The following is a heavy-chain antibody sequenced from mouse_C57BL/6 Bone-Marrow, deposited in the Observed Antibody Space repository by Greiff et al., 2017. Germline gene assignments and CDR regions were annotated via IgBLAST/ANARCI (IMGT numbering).Heavy chain of an antibody. Sequence: QVQLQQSGAELVRPGTSVKMSCKASGYTFTNYWIGWAKQRPGHGLEWIGDIYPGGGYTNYNEKLKGKATLTADKSSSTAYMQFSSLTSEDSAIYYCARGVPYYAMDYWGQGTSVTVSS. CDR3: ARGVPYYAMDY. V-gene: IGHV1-63*01. J-gene: IGHJ4*01. CDR2: IYPGGGYT. CDR1: GYTFTNYW.